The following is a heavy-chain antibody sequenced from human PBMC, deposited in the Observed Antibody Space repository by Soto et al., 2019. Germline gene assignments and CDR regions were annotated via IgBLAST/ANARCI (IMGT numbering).Heavy chain of an antibody. CDR2: ISYDGSNK. CDR3: ARAPGWSGMDV. V-gene: IGHV3-30-3*01. Sequence: QVQLVESGGGVVQPGRSLRLSCAASGFTFSSYAMHWVRQAPGKGLEWVAVISYDGSNKYYADSVKGRFTISRDNSKNTLYLQMNSLRAEDTAVYYCARAPGWSGMDVWGQGTTVTVSS. D-gene: IGHD2-15*01. J-gene: IGHJ6*02. CDR1: GFTFSSYA.